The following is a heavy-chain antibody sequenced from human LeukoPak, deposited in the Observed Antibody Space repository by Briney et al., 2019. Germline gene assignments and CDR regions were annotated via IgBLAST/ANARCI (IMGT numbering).Heavy chain of an antibody. V-gene: IGHV5-51*01. Sequence: GESLKISCKGSGYSFTSYWIGWVRQMPGKGLEWMGIIYPGDSDTRYSPSFQGQVIISADKSISTAYLQWSSLKASDTAMYYCAVEFGYCSSTSCYLGDDAFDIWGQGTMVTVSS. CDR1: GYSFTSYW. CDR2: IYPGDSDT. D-gene: IGHD2-2*01. J-gene: IGHJ3*02. CDR3: AVEFGYCSSTSCYLGDDAFDI.